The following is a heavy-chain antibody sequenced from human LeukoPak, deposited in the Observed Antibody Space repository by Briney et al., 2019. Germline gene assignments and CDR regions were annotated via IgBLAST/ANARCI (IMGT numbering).Heavy chain of an antibody. CDR2: INPHSGGT. V-gene: IGHV1-2*02. J-gene: IGHJ4*02. CDR3: SRSSIGLGFVDY. D-gene: IGHD3-10*01. CDR1: GYTFTGYY. Sequence: ASVKVSCKASGYTFTGYYMHWVRQAPGQGLEWMGWINPHSGGTDHALKFQGRVTMTRDTSISTAYMELTGLRSDDTAVYYCSRSSIGLGFVDYWGQGTLVTVSS.